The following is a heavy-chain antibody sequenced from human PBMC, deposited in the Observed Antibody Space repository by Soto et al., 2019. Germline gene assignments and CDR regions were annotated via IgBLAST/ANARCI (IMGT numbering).Heavy chain of an antibody. CDR3: ARAPQLYYYDSSGQGGMDV. Sequence: RQAPGKGLVWVSRINSDGSSTSYADSVKGRFTISRDNAKNTLYLQMNSLRAEDTAVYYCARAPQLYYYDSSGQGGMDVWGQGTTVTVSS. J-gene: IGHJ6*02. D-gene: IGHD3-22*01. CDR2: INSDGSST. V-gene: IGHV3-74*01.